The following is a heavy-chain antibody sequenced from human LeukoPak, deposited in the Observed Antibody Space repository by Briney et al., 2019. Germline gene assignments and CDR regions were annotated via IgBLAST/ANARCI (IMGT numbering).Heavy chain of an antibody. CDR2: INPNSGGT. J-gene: IGHJ4*02. CDR3: ARDYYDSSGYYALETWYYFDY. V-gene: IGHV1-2*02. CDR1: GYTFTGYY. Sequence: ASVTVSCPASGYTFTGYYMHWVRQAPGQGLEWMGWINPNSGGTNYAQKFQGRVTMTRDTSISTAYMELRRLISDDTAVYYCARDYYDSSGYYALETWYYFDYWGQGTLVTVSS. D-gene: IGHD3-22*01.